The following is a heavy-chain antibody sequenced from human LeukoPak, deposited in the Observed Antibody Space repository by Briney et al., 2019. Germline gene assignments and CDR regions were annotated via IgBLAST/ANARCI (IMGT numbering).Heavy chain of an antibody. CDR2: IGTAGDT. CDR3: AKHSSSSFRTHFDH. Sequence: GGSLRLSCAASGFTFSSYDMHWVRQATGKGLEWVSAIGTAGDTYYPGSVKGRFTISRENAKNSLYLQMNSLRAEDTAIYYCAKHSSSSFRTHFDHWGQGTLVTVSS. CDR1: GFTFSSYD. J-gene: IGHJ4*02. D-gene: IGHD6-13*01. V-gene: IGHV3-13*01.